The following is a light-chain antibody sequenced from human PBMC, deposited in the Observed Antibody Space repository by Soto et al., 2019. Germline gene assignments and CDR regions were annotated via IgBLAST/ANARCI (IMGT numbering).Light chain of an antibody. V-gene: IGKV3-20*01. CDR3: QQYGSSPGT. Sequence: EIVLTQSPGTLSLSPGERATLSCRASQSVTSSYLAWYQQKPGQAPRLLIYHASSRATGIPDRFSGSGSGTDFTLTISRLEPEDFAVYYCQQYGSSPGTFGQGTKVEIK. CDR2: HAS. J-gene: IGKJ1*01. CDR1: QSVTSSY.